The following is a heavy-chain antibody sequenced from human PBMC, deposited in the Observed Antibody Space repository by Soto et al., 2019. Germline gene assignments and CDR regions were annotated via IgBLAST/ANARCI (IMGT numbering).Heavy chain of an antibody. J-gene: IGHJ4*02. Sequence: GVSLRLSCEASGFTFNTYSMHCVRQPPGKGLEWLAAIWYDGTQKYYADSVKGRFIISRDNSKKTLYLEMNSLRAEDTAVYYCARAGGTTVTGLWHFDSWGQGTLVTVSS. CDR1: GFTFNTYS. V-gene: IGHV3-33*01. CDR2: IWYDGTQK. CDR3: ARAGGTTVTGLWHFDS. D-gene: IGHD4-17*01.